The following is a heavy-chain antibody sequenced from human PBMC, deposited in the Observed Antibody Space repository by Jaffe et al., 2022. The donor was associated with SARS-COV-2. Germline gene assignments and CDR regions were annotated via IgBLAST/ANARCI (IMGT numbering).Heavy chain of an antibody. CDR2: ISSDGNT. V-gene: IGHV4-61*02. J-gene: IGHJ4*02. D-gene: IGHD3-9*01. Sequence: QVQLQESGPGLVKPSQTLSLTCTVSGGSLNSGTYYWTWIRQPAGKGLEWIGRISSDGNTNFNPSLRGRVTFSLDASKSQFYLTLTSATAADTAVYFCAGANYDILTGSYAFDYWGQGALVTVSS. CDR3: AGANYDILTGSYAFDY. CDR1: GGSLNSGTYY.